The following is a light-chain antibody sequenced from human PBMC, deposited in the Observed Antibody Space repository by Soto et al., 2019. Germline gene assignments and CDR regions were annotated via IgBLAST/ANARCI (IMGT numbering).Light chain of an antibody. J-gene: IGKJ1*01. Sequence: EIVVTQSPATLSVSPGERVTLSCGASQSVSSSLAWYQQRPGQAPRLLIYDTSTRAAGIAARFSGSGSGTEFTLTINSLQSEDSAVYYCQQYVHWPPGAFGQGTKLDIK. CDR2: DTS. CDR1: QSVSSS. CDR3: QQYVHWPPGA. V-gene: IGKV3-15*01.